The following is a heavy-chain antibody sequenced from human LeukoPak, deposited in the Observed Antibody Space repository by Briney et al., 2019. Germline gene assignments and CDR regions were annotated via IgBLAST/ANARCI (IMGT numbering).Heavy chain of an antibody. CDR1: GFTFSNYE. CDR2: ISSRGDTI. CDR3: ATGARLGSYFDY. Sequence: GGSLRLSCGASGFTFSNYEMNWVRQAPGKGLEWISYISSRGDTIYYADPVRGRFTISRDSAKSPLYLQMNSLRAEDTAVYYCATGARLGSYFDYWGQGTLVTVSS. D-gene: IGHD1-26*01. V-gene: IGHV3-48*03. J-gene: IGHJ4*02.